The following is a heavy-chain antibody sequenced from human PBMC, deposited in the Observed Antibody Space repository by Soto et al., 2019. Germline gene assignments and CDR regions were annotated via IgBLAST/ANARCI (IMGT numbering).Heavy chain of an antibody. CDR2: ISSSSSTI. Sequence: GGSLRLSCAASGFTFCSYSMNWVRQAPGKGLEWVSYISSSSSTIYYADSVKGRFTISRDNAKNSLYLQMNSLRAEDTAVYYCAREATIFAAFDIWGQGTMVTVSS. CDR1: GFTFCSYS. J-gene: IGHJ3*02. V-gene: IGHV3-48*01. D-gene: IGHD3-3*01. CDR3: AREATIFAAFDI.